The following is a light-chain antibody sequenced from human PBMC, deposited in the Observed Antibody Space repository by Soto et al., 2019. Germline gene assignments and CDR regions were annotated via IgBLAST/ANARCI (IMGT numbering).Light chain of an antibody. CDR2: DNN. Sequence: QSVLTQPPSVSAAPGQKVTISCSGSSSNIGKNSVSWYHHLPGTAPKLLIYDNNKRPSGIPDRISGSKSGTTATLGITGLQTGDEADYYCGTWDSTLNAGVFGGGTKVTVL. CDR1: SSNIGKNS. V-gene: IGLV1-51*01. CDR3: GTWDSTLNAGV. J-gene: IGLJ3*02.